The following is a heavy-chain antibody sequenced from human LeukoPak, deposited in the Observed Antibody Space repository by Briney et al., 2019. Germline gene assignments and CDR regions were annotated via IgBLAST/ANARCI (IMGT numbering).Heavy chain of an antibody. CDR2: ISSTTTTI. Sequence: GGSLRLSCAASGFSFYTYSMDWLRQAPGKGLEWVSYISSTTTTILYADSVKGRFTISRDNAKNSLYLQMDSLRAEDTAVYYCARGRHYYDSSVNRGADYWGQGTLVTVSS. J-gene: IGHJ4*02. D-gene: IGHD3-22*01. V-gene: IGHV3-48*01. CDR3: ARGRHYYDSSVNRGADY. CDR1: GFSFYTYS.